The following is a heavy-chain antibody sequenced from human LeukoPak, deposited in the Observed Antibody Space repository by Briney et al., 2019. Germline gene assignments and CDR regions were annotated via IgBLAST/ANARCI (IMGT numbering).Heavy chain of an antibody. CDR2: INSDGSST. CDR3: ARGLRYFDWLFPPDAFDI. CDR1: GFTFSSYW. J-gene: IGHJ3*02. V-gene: IGHV3-74*01. Sequence: GGSLRLSCAASGFTFSSYWMHWVRQAPGKGLVWVSRINSDGSSTSYADSVKGRFTISRDNAKNTLYLQMNSLRAEDTAVYYCARGLRYFDWLFPPDAFDIWGQGTMVTVSS. D-gene: IGHD3-9*01.